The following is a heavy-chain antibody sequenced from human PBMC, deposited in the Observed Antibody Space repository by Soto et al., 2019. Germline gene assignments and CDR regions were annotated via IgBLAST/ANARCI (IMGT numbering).Heavy chain of an antibody. CDR2: IWYDGSNK. V-gene: IGHV3-33*01. CDR1: GFTFSSYG. J-gene: IGHJ4*02. D-gene: IGHD6-6*01. CDR3: ARDLMRGIAARRGFDY. Sequence: QVQLVESGGGVVQPGRSLRLSCAASGFTFSSYGMHWVRQAPGKGLEWVAVIWYDGSNKYYADSVKGRFTISRDNSKNTLDVHMNSVRAEDRSVYYCARDLMRGIAARRGFDYWGQGTLVTVSS.